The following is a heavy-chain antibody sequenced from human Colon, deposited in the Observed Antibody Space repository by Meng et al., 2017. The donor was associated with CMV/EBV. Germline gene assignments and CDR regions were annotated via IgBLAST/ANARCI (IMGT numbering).Heavy chain of an antibody. D-gene: IGHD3-10*01. CDR2: ISAYNDNT. CDR1: GYTFTNYA. Sequence: ASVKVSCKASGYTFTNYAIGWVRQAPGQGLDWMGWISAYNDNTNFAQKLQGRVTMTTDTSTSTAYMELRSLRSDDTALYFCAKNGAWFRVDSWGQGTPVTVSS. J-gene: IGHJ4*02. CDR3: AKNGAWFRVDS. V-gene: IGHV1-18*01.